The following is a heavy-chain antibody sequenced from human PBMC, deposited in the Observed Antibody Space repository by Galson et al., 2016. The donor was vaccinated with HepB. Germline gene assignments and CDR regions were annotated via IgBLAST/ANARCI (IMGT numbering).Heavy chain of an antibody. D-gene: IGHD3-22*01. CDR3: ARVDLYYHDGTYPRSWFDP. J-gene: IGHJ5*02. CDR2: ISAYNGGT. V-gene: IGHV1-18*01. CDR1: GYTFTGYA. Sequence: SVKVSCKASGYTFTGYAISWVRQASGQGLEWMGWISAYNGGTDFAQQFQGRVTMTTDSLTTTAYLELRSLRSDDTAVYYCARVDLYYHDGTYPRSWFDPWGQGTLVTVSS.